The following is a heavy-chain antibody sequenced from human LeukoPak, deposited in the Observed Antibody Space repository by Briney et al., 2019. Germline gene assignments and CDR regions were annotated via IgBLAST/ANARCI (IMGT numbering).Heavy chain of an antibody. J-gene: IGHJ4*02. Sequence: ASVKVSCKASGYTFTGYYMHWVRQAPGQGLEWMGWINPNSGGTNYAQKFQGRVTMTRDTSISTAYMELSRLRSDDTAVYYCARDSPSITMIVVVTLDYWGQGTLVTVSS. V-gene: IGHV1-2*02. D-gene: IGHD3-22*01. CDR2: INPNSGGT. CDR3: ARDSPSITMIVVVTLDY. CDR1: GYTFTGYY.